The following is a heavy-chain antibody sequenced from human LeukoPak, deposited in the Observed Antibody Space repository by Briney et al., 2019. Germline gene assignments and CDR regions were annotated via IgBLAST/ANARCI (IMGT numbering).Heavy chain of an antibody. V-gene: IGHV3-74*01. CDR1: GFTFRDFW. J-gene: IGHJ4*02. D-gene: IGHD6-6*01. CDR2: INSDGSNI. CDR3: ARSRYSTSSGGFDY. Sequence: GGSLRLSCAASGFTFRDFWMHWVRQAPGKGLVWVSRINSDGSNITYADSVKSRFTISRDNAKNTLYLQMNSLRGEDTAVYYCARSRYSTSSGGFDYWGQGILVTVSS.